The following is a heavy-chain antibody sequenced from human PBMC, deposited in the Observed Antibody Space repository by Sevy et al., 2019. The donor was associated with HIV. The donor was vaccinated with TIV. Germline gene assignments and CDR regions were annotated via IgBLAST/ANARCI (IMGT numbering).Heavy chain of an antibody. J-gene: IGHJ5*02. D-gene: IGHD4-4*01. V-gene: IGHV1-18*01. CDR2: ISAYNGNT. Sequence: ASVKVSCKASGYTFTSYGISWVRQAPGQGLEWMGWISAYNGNTNYAQKLQGRVTMTTDTSMSTAYMELRSLRSDDTAVYYCARLTYSTDGNWFDPWGQGTLVTVSS. CDR1: GYTFTSYG. CDR3: ARLTYSTDGNWFDP.